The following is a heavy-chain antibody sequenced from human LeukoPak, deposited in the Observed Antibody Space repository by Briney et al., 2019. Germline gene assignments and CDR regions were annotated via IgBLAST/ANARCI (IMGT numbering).Heavy chain of an antibody. CDR2: ISSNGGST. J-gene: IGHJ4*02. V-gene: IGHV3-64*01. D-gene: IGHD3-22*01. Sequence: GGSLRLSCAASGFTFSSYAMHWVRQAPGKGLEYVSAISSNGGSTYYATSVKGRFTISRDNSKNTLYLQMGSLRAEDMAVYYCARDQYYYDSSGRTYYFDYWGQGTLVTVSS. CDR3: ARDQYYYDSSGRTYYFDY. CDR1: GFTFSSYA.